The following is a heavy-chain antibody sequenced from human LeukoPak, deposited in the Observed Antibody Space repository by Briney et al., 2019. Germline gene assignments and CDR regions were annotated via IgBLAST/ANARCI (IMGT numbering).Heavy chain of an antibody. J-gene: IGHJ4*02. V-gene: IGHV3-30*02. CDR1: GFTFSSYG. CDR2: IRYDGSNK. Sequence: GGSLRLSCAASGFTFSSYGMHWVRQAPGKGLEWVAFIRYDGSNKYYADSVKGRFTISRDNAKNSLYLQMNSLRAEDTAVYYCAREPPLVGVIMFGTDYWGQGTLVTVSS. D-gene: IGHD3-10*01. CDR3: AREPPLVGVIMFGTDY.